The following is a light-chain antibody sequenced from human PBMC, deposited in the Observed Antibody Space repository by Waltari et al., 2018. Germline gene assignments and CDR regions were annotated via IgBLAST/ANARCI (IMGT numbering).Light chain of an antibody. CDR2: EDN. Sequence: NFMLTQPHSVSESPGQTVTISCTRSRGRIASNHVPWYQQRPGSAPPPLIYEDNQRPSGVTDRFSGSIDSSSNSASLTISGLKTEDEADYYCQSYDSSNWVFGGGTKLTVL. CDR1: RGRIASNH. V-gene: IGLV6-57*03. CDR3: QSYDSSNWV. J-gene: IGLJ3*02.